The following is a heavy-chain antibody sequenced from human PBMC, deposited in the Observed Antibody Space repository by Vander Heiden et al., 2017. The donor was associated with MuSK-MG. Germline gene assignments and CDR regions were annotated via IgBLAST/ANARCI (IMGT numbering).Heavy chain of an antibody. CDR1: GSTFSSYA. J-gene: IGHJ5*02. D-gene: IGHD2-2*01. Sequence: QVQLVQSGAEVKKPGSSVKVSCKASGSTFSSYAISWVRQAPGQGLEWMGRIIPILGIANYAQKFQGRVTITADKSTSTAYMELSSLRSEDTAVYYCARAHCSSTSCYAYNWFDPWGQGTLVTVSS. CDR2: IIPILGIA. CDR3: ARAHCSSTSCYAYNWFDP. V-gene: IGHV1-69*04.